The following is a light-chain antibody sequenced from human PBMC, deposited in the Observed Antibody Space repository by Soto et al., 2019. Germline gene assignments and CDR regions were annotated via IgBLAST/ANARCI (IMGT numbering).Light chain of an antibody. Sequence: QSVLTQEPSLTVSPGGTVTLTCASSTGAVTSGNYPSWFQQKPGQTPRTLIYTTNSRHSWTPARFSGSLLGDKAALTLSGVQPEDDADYYCLLYYGGAQLVFGGGTKLTVL. J-gene: IGLJ3*02. CDR3: LLYYGGAQLV. CDR1: TGAVTSGNY. CDR2: TTN. V-gene: IGLV7-43*01.